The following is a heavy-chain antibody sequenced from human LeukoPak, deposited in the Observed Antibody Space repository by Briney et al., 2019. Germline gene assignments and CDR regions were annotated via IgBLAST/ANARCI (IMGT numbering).Heavy chain of an antibody. V-gene: IGHV1-18*01. CDR3: ARDLLTTYYYDSSGYFPGCY. J-gene: IGHJ1*01. CDR1: GYTFTSYG. CDR2: ISAYNGNT. Sequence: ASVRVSCKASGYTFTSYGISWVRQAPGQGLEWMGWISAYNGNTNYAQKLQGRVTMTTDTSTSTAYVELRSLRSDDTAVYYCARDLLTTYYYDSSGYFPGCYWGQGTLVTVSS. D-gene: IGHD3-22*01.